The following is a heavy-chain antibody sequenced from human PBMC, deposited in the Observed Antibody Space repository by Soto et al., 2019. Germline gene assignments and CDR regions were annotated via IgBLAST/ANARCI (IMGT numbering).Heavy chain of an antibody. CDR3: ARAERTYYDILTGEFDP. J-gene: IGHJ5*02. CDR1: GFTFSSYS. CDR2: ISSSSSYI. D-gene: IGHD3-9*01. Sequence: GGSLRLSCAASGFTFSSYSMNWFRQAPGKGLEWVSSISSSSSYIYYADSVKGRFTISRDNAKNSLYLQMNSLRAEDTAVYYCARAERTYYDILTGEFDPWGQGTLVTVSS. V-gene: IGHV3-21*01.